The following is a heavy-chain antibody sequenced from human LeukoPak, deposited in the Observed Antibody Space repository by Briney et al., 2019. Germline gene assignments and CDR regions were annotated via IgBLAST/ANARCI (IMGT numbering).Heavy chain of an antibody. V-gene: IGHV3-49*04. Sequence: PGGCLRLSCTASGFTFGDYAMSWVRQAPGKGLEWVGFIRSKAYGGTTEYAASVKGRFTISRDDSKSIAYLQMNSLKTEDTAVYYCTRVMGYYMDVWGKGTTVTVSS. CDR3: TRVMGYYMDV. D-gene: IGHD3-10*01. CDR2: IRSKAYGGTT. CDR1: GFTFGDYA. J-gene: IGHJ6*03.